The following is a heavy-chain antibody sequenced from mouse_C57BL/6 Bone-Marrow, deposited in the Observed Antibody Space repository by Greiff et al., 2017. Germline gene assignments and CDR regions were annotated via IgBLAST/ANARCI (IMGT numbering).Heavy chain of an antibody. D-gene: IGHD1-1*01. J-gene: IGHJ4*01. CDR3: AREGYYAGAMDY. CDR2: IFPGSGST. V-gene: IGHV1-75*01. CDR1: GYTFTDYY. Sequence: VKLQESGPELVKPGASVKISCKASGYTFTDYYINWVKQRPGQGLEWIGWIFPGSGSTYYNEKFKGKATLTVDKSSSTAYMLLSSLTSEDSAVYFCAREGYYAGAMDYWGQGTSVTVSS.